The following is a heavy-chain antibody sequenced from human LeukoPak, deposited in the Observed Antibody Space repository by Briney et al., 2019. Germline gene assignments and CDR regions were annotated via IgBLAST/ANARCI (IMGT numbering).Heavy chain of an antibody. CDR1: GFAFSTYT. CDR2: ISIGGNIK. D-gene: IGHD5-12*01. Sequence: GGSLRLSCAASGFAFSTYTMHWVRQAPGKGLEWVAVISIGGNIKYYADSVKCRFTISRYNSKNTLYLQMNSLRPEDTDVYYCAKDSVDIVATIYFDYWGQGTVVTVSS. J-gene: IGHJ4*02. CDR3: AKDSVDIVATIYFDY. V-gene: IGHV3-30*04.